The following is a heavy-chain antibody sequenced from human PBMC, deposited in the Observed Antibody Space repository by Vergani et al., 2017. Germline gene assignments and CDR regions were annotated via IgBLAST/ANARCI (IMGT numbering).Heavy chain of an antibody. V-gene: IGHV3-23*01. Sequence: EVQLLESGGGLVQPGGSLRLTCAASEFTFSNYAMNWVCQAPGKGLEWVSGISGSGVSAYYTDSVKGRFTISRDSAKNSLYLQMDSLRAEDTAVYYCAREYSSTSGRAFDFWGQGTKVTVSS. CDR1: EFTFSNYA. CDR2: ISGSGVSA. CDR3: AREYSSTSGRAFDF. J-gene: IGHJ3*01. D-gene: IGHD2-2*01.